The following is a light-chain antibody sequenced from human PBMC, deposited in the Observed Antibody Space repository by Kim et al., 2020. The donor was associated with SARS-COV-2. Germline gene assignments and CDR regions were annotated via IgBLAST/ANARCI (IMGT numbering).Light chain of an antibody. CDR3: QACDSSTAV. J-gene: IGLJ2*01. CDR2: QDS. CDR1: KWGEKY. V-gene: IGLV3-1*01. Sequence: SVSPGQTASITCSGDKWGEKYACWYQQKPGQSPVLVIYQDSKRPSGIPERFSGPNSGNTATLTISGTQAMDEADYYCQACDSSTAVFGGGTQLTVL.